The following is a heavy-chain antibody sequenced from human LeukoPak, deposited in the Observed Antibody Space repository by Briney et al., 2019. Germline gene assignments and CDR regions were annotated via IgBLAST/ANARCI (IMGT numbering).Heavy chain of an antibody. CDR2: ISGSGGST. Sequence: GSLRLSCAASGFTFSSYAMSWVRQAPGKGLEWVSAISGSGGSTYYADSVKGRFTISRDNSKNTLYLQMNSLRAEDTAVYYCAKDPYTMVRGVIPTGYDYWGQGTLVTVSS. V-gene: IGHV3-23*01. D-gene: IGHD3-10*01. J-gene: IGHJ4*02. CDR1: GFTFSSYA. CDR3: AKDPYTMVRGVIPTGYDY.